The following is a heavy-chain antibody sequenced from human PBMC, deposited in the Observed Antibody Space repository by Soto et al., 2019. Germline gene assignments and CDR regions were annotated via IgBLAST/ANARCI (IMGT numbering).Heavy chain of an antibody. D-gene: IGHD4-17*01. CDR1: GYTFTSYY. J-gene: IGHJ3*02. CDR2: INPSGGST. CDR3: ARDRLFITVTTFPDAFDI. Sequence: QVQLVQSGAEVKKPGASVKVSCKASGYTFTSYYMHWVRQAPGQGLEWMGIINPSGGSTSYAQKFQGGVTMTRDTSTSTVYMELGSLRSEATAVYYCARDRLFITVTTFPDAFDIWGQGTMVTVSS. V-gene: IGHV1-46*01.